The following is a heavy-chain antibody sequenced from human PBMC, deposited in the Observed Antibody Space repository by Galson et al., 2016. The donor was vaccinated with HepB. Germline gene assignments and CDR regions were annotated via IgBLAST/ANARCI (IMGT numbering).Heavy chain of an antibody. D-gene: IGHD3-3*01. Sequence: SVKVSCKASGGTFSSYAISWVRQAPGQGLEWMGRIIPILGIANYAQKFQGRVTITADKSTSTAHMERSSLRSEDTAVYYCARATRTYYDFWGGDLDYYDGMDVWGQGTLVTVSS. CDR3: ARATRTYYDFWGGDLDYYDGMDV. J-gene: IGHJ6*02. CDR1: GGTFSSYA. CDR2: IIPILGIA. V-gene: IGHV1-69*04.